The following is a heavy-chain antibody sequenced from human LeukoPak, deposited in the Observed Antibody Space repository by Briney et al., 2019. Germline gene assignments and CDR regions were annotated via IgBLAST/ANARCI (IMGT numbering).Heavy chain of an antibody. CDR3: ARIYCGGDCYSQYFQH. CDR1: GYTFTSYG. V-gene: IGHV1-18*01. D-gene: IGHD2-21*02. CDR2: ISAYNGNT. J-gene: IGHJ1*01. Sequence: ASVKVSCKASGYTFTSYGISWVRQAPGQGLEWMGWISAYNGNTNYAQKLQGRVTMTTDTSTSTAYMELRSLRSDDTAVYYCARIYCGGDCYSQYFQHWGQGTLVTVS.